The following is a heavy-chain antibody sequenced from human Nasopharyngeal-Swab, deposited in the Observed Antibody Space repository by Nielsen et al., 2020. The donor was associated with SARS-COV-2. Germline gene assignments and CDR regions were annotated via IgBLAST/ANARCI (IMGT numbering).Heavy chain of an antibody. J-gene: IGHJ4*02. CDR3: ARTRSPYGDYVDFDY. Sequence: GGSLRLSCAASGFTFSDYYMSWIRQAPGKGLEWGSYISSSGSTIYYADSVKGRFTISRDNAKNSLYLQMNSLRAEDTAVYYCARTRSPYGDYVDFDYWGQGTLVTVSS. V-gene: IGHV3-11*04. CDR1: GFTFSDYY. D-gene: IGHD4-17*01. CDR2: ISSSGSTI.